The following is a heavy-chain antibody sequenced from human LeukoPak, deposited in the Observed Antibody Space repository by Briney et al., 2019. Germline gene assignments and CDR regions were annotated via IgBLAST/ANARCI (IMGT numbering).Heavy chain of an antibody. J-gene: IGHJ4*02. CDR3: AKGGSGSWFFDY. V-gene: IGHV3-30*04. CDR1: GFTFSRYG. D-gene: IGHD1-26*01. Sequence: PGGSLRLSCAASGFTFSRYGMHWVRQAPGKGLEWVTAISYDGSNKYYADSVKGRFTISRDNSKNTLYVQMNSLRAEDTAVYYCAKGGSGSWFFDYWGQGTLVTVSS. CDR2: ISYDGSNK.